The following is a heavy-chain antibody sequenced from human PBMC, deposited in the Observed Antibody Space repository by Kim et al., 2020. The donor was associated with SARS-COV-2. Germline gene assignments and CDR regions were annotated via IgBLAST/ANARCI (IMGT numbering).Heavy chain of an antibody. CDR2: IYYSGRT. D-gene: IGHD2-15*01. Sequence: SETLSLTCTVSGGSVSSGSYYWSWIRQPPGKGLEWIGYIYYSGRTNSNPSLKSRVTISVDTSKNQFSLKLSSVTAADTAVYYCARGRGDIVVVVAATPPSFDYWGQGTLVTVSS. CDR1: GGSVSSGSYY. CDR3: ARGRGDIVVVVAATPPSFDY. J-gene: IGHJ4*02. V-gene: IGHV4-61*01.